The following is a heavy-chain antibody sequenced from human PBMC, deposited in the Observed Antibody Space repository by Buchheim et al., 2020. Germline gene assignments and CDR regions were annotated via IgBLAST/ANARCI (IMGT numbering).Heavy chain of an antibody. V-gene: IGHV3-74*01. Sequence: EVQLVESGGGLVQPGGSLRLSCTASEFTFSSYWMHWVRQAPGVGLVWVSRINSDGSIITYADSVKGRFTISRDNAKNPVYLQMNSLRAEDTALYYCARSSYTSSRIDYWGQGTL. J-gene: IGHJ4*02. CDR3: ARSSYTSSRIDY. CDR1: EFTFSSYW. CDR2: INSDGSII. D-gene: IGHD2-2*02.